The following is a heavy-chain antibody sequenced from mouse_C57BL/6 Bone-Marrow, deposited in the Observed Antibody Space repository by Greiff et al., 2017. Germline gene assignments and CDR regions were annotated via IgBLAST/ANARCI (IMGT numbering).Heavy chain of an antibody. D-gene: IGHD2-4*01. V-gene: IGHV1-39*01. CDR1: GYSFTDYN. Sequence: EVQVVESGPELVKPGASVKISCKASGYSFTDYNMNWVKQSNGKSLEWIGVINPNYGTTSYNQKFKGKATLTVDQSSSTAYMQLNSLTSEDSAVSYCESGYDYDYAMDYWDQGTSVTVTS. J-gene: IGHJ4*01. CDR3: ESGYDYDYAMDY. CDR2: INPNYGTT.